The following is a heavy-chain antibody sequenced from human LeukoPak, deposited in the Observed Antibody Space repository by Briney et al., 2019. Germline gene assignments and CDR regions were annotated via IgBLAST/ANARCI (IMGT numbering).Heavy chain of an antibody. CDR1: GGSISSNIYS. Sequence: PSETLSLTCTVSGGSISSNIYSWGWIRQPPGKGLEWIGTIYYGGSTYYNPSLRSRVTISVDTPKNQFSLKLTSVTAADTAVYYCARGRDGYNYWVYWGQGTLVTVSS. J-gene: IGHJ4*02. CDR2: IYYGGST. D-gene: IGHD5-24*01. CDR3: ARGRDGYNYWVY. V-gene: IGHV4-39*07.